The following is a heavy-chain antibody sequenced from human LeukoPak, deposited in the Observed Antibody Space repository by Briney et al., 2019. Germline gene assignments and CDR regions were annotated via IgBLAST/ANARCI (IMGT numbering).Heavy chain of an antibody. V-gene: IGHV2-5*02. D-gene: IGHD3-22*01. CDR3: AYSSKLISGYWFNY. CDR2: LFYGDDP. CDR1: GFSLSPRAVV. Sequence: SGPTLVIPTKTLTLTRNFSGFSLSPRAVVVGWIHQTPGTALKWLAILFYGDDPRYSPSLQGRLTVTKDTSRNQVVLTMTNMEPVDTATYYCAYSSKLISGYWFNYWGQGTLVTVSS. J-gene: IGHJ4*02.